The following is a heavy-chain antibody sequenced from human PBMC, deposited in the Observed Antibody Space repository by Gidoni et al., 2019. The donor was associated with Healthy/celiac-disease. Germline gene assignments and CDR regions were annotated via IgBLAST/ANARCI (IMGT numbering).Heavy chain of an antibody. V-gene: IGHV3-23*01. Sequence: EVKLLESGGGLVQPGGSLRPSCAASGFTFSSYAMSWVRQAPGKGLECVSAISCSGGSTYYADSVKGRFTISRDNSKNTLYLQMNSLRAEDTAVYYCAKSDDSSGYGFRGLAIFDYWGQGTLVTVSS. CDR1: GFTFSSYA. J-gene: IGHJ4*02. CDR3: AKSDDSSGYGFRGLAIFDY. D-gene: IGHD3-22*01. CDR2: ISCSGGST.